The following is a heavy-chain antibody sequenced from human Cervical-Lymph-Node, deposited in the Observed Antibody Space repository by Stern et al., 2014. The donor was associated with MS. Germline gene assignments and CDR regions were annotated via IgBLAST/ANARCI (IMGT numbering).Heavy chain of an antibody. CDR1: GYSFPSYS. CDR2: INPTGGST. D-gene: IGHD6-19*01. CDR3: AREVAGHRLGMMDV. Sequence: QVPLVQSGAEVKQPGASVILSCQASGYSFPSYSIHWVRQAPGHRLEWMGIINPTGGSTSYAQKFQGIVTMTRDTCTSTVYMELSSRRSEDTAVYYCAREVAGHRLGMMDVWGQGTTVTVSS. J-gene: IGHJ6*02. V-gene: IGHV1-46*01.